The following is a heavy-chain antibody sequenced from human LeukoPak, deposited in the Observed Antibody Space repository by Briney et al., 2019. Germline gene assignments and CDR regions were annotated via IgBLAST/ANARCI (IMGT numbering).Heavy chain of an antibody. CDR2: IRSSGSPI. CDR3: VRDPVALDY. V-gene: IGHV3-48*02. Sequence: GSLRLSCAASGFTFSSYSMNWVRQAPGQGLEWVSYIRSSGSPIYYADSVKGRFTISRDNAKNSLYLQLNSLRDEDTAVYYCVRDPVALDYWGLGTPVTVAS. CDR1: GFTFSSYS. J-gene: IGHJ4*02.